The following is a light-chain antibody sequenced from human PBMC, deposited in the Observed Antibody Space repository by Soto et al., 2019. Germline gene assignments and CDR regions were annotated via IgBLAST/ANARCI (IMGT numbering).Light chain of an antibody. J-gene: IGKJ1*01. Sequence: DIVMTQSPDSLAVSLGERATINCKSSQSLLNRSDKKNYLAWYQQRPGQPPNLLIYWASTRQFGVPDRISGRGSGTDFTLTISSLQAEDVAVYYCQQYFNTEWTFGQGTKVEVK. CDR3: QQYFNTEWT. CDR2: WAS. CDR1: QSLLNRSDKKNY. V-gene: IGKV4-1*01.